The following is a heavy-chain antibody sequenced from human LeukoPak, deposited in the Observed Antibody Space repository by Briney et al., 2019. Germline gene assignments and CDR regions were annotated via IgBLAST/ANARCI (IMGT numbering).Heavy chain of an antibody. J-gene: IGHJ4*02. CDR3: ARHAEYNSGWYFYLDH. CDR1: GVSTTNGIYY. V-gene: IGHV4-39*01. Sequence: SETLSLTCTVSGVSTTNGIYYWAWIRQPPGKGLEWIGSVHNVGSTYYNLSLRSRVTMSIDTSKNQFSLRLNSVTAADTAVYYCARHAEYNSGWYFYLDHWGQGILVTVSS. D-gene: IGHD6-19*01. CDR2: VHNVGST.